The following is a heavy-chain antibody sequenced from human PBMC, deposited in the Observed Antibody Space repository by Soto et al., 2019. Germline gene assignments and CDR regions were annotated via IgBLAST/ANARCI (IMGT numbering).Heavy chain of an antibody. V-gene: IGHV3-30*18. Sequence: QVQLVESGGGVVQPGRSLRLSCVASGFRFSGYGVYWVRQAPGKGLEWVARITFDGSNQFYGDSVKGRFTISRDDSKNTLYLQMNSLRSEDTALYYCAKDMGADYWGHGTPVIVSS. J-gene: IGHJ4*01. D-gene: IGHD3-16*01. CDR1: GFRFSGYG. CDR3: AKDMGADY. CDR2: ITFDGSNQ.